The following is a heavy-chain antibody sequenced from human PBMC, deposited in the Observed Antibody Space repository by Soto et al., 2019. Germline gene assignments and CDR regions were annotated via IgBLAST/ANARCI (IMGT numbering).Heavy chain of an antibody. CDR3: AREGSDGSSYDFDY. CDR2: ISSNGGST. Sequence: EVQLVESGGGLVQPGGSLRLSCAASGFTFSSYAMHWVRQAPGKGLEYVSAISSNGGSTYYANSVKGRFTISRDNSKKPPYLQMGSLRTEEMAVYYCAREGSDGSSYDFDYWGQGTLVTVSS. J-gene: IGHJ4*02. CDR1: GFTFSSYA. D-gene: IGHD2-15*01. V-gene: IGHV3-64*01.